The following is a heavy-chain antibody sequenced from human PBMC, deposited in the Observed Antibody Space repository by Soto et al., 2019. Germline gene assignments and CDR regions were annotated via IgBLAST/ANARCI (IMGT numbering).Heavy chain of an antibody. Sequence: ASVKVSCKASGYTFTGYYMHWVRQAPGQGLEWMGWINPNSGGTSYAQKFQGRVTMTRDTSTSTVYMELSSLRAENTAVYYCARALYSSGCFDYWGQGTLVTVS. V-gene: IGHV1-2*02. CDR1: GYTFTGYY. CDR2: INPNSGGT. D-gene: IGHD6-19*01. CDR3: ARALYSSGCFDY. J-gene: IGHJ4*02.